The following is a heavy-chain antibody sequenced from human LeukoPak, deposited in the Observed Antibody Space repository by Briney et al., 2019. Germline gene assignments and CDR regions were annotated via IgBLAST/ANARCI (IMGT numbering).Heavy chain of an antibody. CDR2: ISRNGDGT. D-gene: IGHD6-19*01. J-gene: IGHJ4*02. V-gene: IGHV3-64D*09. Sequence: GGSLRLSCSASGFTFSTYAMHWVRQAPGKGLEYVSTISRNGDGTYYADSVKGRFTISRDNSKNTLFLQMSSLRAEDTAVYYCTYSSGWYGYFDYWGQGTLVTVSS. CDR3: TYSSGWYGYFDY. CDR1: GFTFSTYA.